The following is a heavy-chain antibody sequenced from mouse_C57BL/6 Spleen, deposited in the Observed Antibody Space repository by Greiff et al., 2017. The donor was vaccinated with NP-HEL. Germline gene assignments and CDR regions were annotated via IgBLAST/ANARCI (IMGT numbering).Heavy chain of an antibody. Sequence: VKLVESGPGLVQPSQSLSITCTVSGFSLTSYGVHWVRQSPGKGLEWLGVIWSGGSTDYNAAFISRLSISKDNSKSQVFFKMNSLQADDTAIYYCARAYGNYLYYFDYWGQGTTLTVSS. CDR1: GFSLTSYG. D-gene: IGHD2-1*01. V-gene: IGHV2-2*01. J-gene: IGHJ2*01. CDR3: ARAYGNYLYYFDY. CDR2: IWSGGST.